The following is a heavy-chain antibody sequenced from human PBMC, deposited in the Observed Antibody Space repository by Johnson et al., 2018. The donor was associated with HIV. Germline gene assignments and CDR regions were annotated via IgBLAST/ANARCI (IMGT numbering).Heavy chain of an antibody. V-gene: IGHV3-30*04. CDR2: ISYDGHNE. Sequence: QMLLVESGGGVVQPGGSLRLSCAASEFIFSSYSMHWVRQDPGKGLEWVAVISYDGHNEYYADSVEGRFTVARDNTKNPLYLQMNSLRADDTAIYYCALTESRFLEWLFRAFDIWGQGTMVTVSS. CDR3: ALTESRFLEWLFRAFDI. J-gene: IGHJ3*02. CDR1: EFIFSSYS. D-gene: IGHD3-3*01.